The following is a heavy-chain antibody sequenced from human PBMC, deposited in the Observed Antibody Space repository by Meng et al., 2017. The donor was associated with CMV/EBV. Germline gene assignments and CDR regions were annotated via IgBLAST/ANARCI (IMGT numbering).Heavy chain of an antibody. CDR1: GGTFSSYA. CDR3: ARAIAVAGTPTFDY. V-gene: IGHV1-8*02. CDR2: MNPNSGHT. J-gene: IGHJ4*02. D-gene: IGHD6-19*01. Sequence: ASVKVSCKASGGTFSSYAISWVRQAPGQGLEWMGWMNPNSGHTGYAQKFQGRVTMTRDTSISTAYMELSSLRSEDTAVYYCARAIAVAGTPTFDYWGQGSLVTVSS.